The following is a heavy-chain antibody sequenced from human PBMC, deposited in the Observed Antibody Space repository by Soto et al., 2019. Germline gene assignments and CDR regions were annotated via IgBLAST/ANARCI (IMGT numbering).Heavy chain of an antibody. V-gene: IGHV3-23*01. D-gene: IGHD4-17*01. CDR1: GFTFSSYS. Sequence: EVQLLESGGGLVQPGGSLRLSCAASGFTFSSYSMTWVRQAPGKGLEWVSDISGSGDNTYYADSVKGRFTIPRDNSKNTLDLQMNSLRAEDTALYYCAKRERWPASGPYWGQGTLVTVSS. CDR3: AKRERWPASGPY. CDR2: ISGSGDNT. J-gene: IGHJ4*02.